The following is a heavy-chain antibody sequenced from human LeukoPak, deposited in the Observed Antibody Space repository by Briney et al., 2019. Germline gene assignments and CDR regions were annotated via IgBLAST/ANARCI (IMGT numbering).Heavy chain of an antibody. D-gene: IGHD1-26*01. V-gene: IGHV4-4*07. CDR2: MYSSGTT. J-gene: IGHJ4*02. CDR1: GDSISSYY. CDR3: AREGGSYRSFDY. Sequence: PPETLSLTCTVSGDSISSYYWSWIRQPAGKGLEWIGRMYSSGTTHYSPSLKSRITMSVDTSKNQFSLRLSSVTAADTAVYYCAREGGSYRSFDYWGQGTLVTVSS.